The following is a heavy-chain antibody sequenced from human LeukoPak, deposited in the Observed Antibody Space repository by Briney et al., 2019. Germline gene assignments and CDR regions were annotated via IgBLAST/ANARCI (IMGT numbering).Heavy chain of an antibody. CDR3: ARDCSGGSCLDY. V-gene: IGHV4-31*03. D-gene: IGHD2-15*01. CDR2: IYYSGST. CDR1: GGSISSGGYC. J-gene: IGHJ4*02. Sequence: SETLSLTCTVSGGSISSGGYCWSWIRQHPGKGLEWIGYIYYSGSTYYNPSLESRVTISVDTSKNQFSLKLSSVTAADTAVCYCARDCSGGSCLDYWGQGTLVTVSS.